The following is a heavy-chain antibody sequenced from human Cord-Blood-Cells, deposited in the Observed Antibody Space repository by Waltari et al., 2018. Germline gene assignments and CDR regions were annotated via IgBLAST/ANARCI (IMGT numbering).Heavy chain of an antibody. V-gene: IGHV1-3*01. J-gene: IGHJ3*02. CDR1: GYTFTSYA. D-gene: IGHD6-6*01. Sequence: QVQLVQSGAEVKKTGASVKVSCKASGYTFTSYAMHWVLTAPGQRHEWMGWINAGNGNTKYSQKCQGRVTITRDTSASTAYMELSSLRSEDTAVYYCARMGSIAARPFAFDIWGQGTMVTVSS. CDR3: ARMGSIAARPFAFDI. CDR2: INAGNGNT.